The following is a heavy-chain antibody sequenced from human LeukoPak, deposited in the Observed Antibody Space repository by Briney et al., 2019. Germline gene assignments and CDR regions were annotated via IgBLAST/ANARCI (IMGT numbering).Heavy chain of an antibody. J-gene: IGHJ2*01. V-gene: IGHV4-4*09. CDR3: ARMWDSRYTYGFRYFDV. Sequence: SETLSLTCTVSGGSIRSYYWSWIRQPPGKGLGWIGNIYDRRSTSYNPSLKSRVTISVDMSKSQFSLKLTSVTAADTAVYYCARMWDSRYTYGFRYFDVWGRGTLVTVSS. CDR2: IYDRRST. CDR1: GGSIRSYY. D-gene: IGHD5-18*01.